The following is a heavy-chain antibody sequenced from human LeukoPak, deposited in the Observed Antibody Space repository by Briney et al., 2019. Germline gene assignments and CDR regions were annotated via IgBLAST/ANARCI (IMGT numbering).Heavy chain of an antibody. CDR3: AKDLRWYYDTTGYYSFDY. CDR1: GFTFGTYA. J-gene: IGHJ4*02. D-gene: IGHD3-22*01. CDR2: ISGSGDST. Sequence: PVGSLRLSCAASGFTFGTYAMSWVRQAPGKGLEWVSSISGSGDSTYYADSVKGRFTISRDNSKKTLSLQMNTLRAEDTAIYYCAKDLRWYYDTTGYYSFDYWGQGTLVTVSS. V-gene: IGHV3-23*01.